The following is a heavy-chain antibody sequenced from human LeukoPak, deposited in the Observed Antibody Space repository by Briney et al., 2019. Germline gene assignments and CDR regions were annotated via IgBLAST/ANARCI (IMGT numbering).Heavy chain of an antibody. D-gene: IGHD5-18*01. CDR3: ARLGGYSYGYSGAFDI. J-gene: IGHJ3*02. V-gene: IGHV4-39*02. CDR1: GGSISSSSYY. Sequence: PSETLSLTCTVSGGSISSSSYYWGWIRQPPGKGLEWIGNIYYSRTTYYTPSLKSRVSISVDTSKIYFSLRLSSVTAPDMTVYECARLGGYSYGYSGAFDIWGQGTMVTVSS. CDR2: IYYSRTT.